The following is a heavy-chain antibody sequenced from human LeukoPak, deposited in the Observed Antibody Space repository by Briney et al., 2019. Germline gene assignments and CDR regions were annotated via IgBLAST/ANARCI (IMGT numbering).Heavy chain of an antibody. CDR2: ISWNSGSI. CDR3: AKDDPTGWY. D-gene: IGHD1-14*01. J-gene: IGHJ4*02. V-gene: IGHV3-9*01. CDR1: GFTFDDYA. Sequence: PGGSLRLSCAASGFTFDDYAMHWVRQAPGKGLEWVSGISWNSGSIGYADSVKGRFTISRDNAKNSLYLQMNSLRAEDTALYYCAKDDPTGWYWGQGTLVTVSS.